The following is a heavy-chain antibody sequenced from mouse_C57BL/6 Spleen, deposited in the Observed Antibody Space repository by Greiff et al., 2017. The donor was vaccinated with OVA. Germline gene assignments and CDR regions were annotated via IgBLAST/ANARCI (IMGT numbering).Heavy chain of an antibody. J-gene: IGHJ2*01. Sequence: VQLKQSGAELVRPGASVKLSCTASGFNIKDDYMHWVKQRPEQGLEWIGWIDPENGDTEYASKFQGKATITADTSSNTAYLQLSSLTSEDTAVYYCTVDYDGYWGQGATLTVSS. CDR1: GFNIKDDY. CDR3: TVDYDGY. D-gene: IGHD2-4*01. V-gene: IGHV14-4*01. CDR2: IDPENGDT.